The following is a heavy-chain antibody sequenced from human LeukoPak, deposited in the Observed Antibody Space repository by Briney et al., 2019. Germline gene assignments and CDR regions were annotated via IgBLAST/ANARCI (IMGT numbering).Heavy chain of an antibody. CDR2: IYYSGST. J-gene: IGHJ6*03. V-gene: IGHV4-31*03. CDR1: GGSISSGGYY. D-gene: IGHD3-10*01. Sequence: SETLSLTCTVSGGSISSGGYYWSWIRQHPGKGLEWIGYIYYSGSTYYNPSLKSRVTISADTSKNQFSLKLSSVTAADTAVYYCARVEVGSGSYRAYYYYYMDVWGKGTTVTVSS. CDR3: ARVEVGSGSYRAYYYYYMDV.